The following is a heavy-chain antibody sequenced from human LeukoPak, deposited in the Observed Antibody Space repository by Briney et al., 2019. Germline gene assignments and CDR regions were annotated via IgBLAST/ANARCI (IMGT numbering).Heavy chain of an antibody. D-gene: IGHD2-2*01. Sequence: GGSLKLSCAASGFTFCGSAMHWVRQASGKGLEWVGRIRSKANSYATAYAASVKGRFTISRDDSKNTAYLQMNSLKTEDTAVYYCTRYHCSSTSCYPFGDYWGQGTLVTVSS. J-gene: IGHJ4*02. V-gene: IGHV3-73*01. CDR2: IRSKANSYAT. CDR1: GFTFCGSA. CDR3: TRYHCSSTSCYPFGDY.